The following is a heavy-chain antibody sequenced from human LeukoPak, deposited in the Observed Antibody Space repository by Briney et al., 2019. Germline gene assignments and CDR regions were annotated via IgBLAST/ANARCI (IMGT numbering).Heavy chain of an antibody. CDR3: ARVTSMRWFDP. V-gene: IGHV4-30-2*01. CDR1: GGSISSGGYS. Sequence: PSETLSLTCAVSGGSISSGGYSWSWIRQPPGKGLEWIGYIYHSGSTYYNPSLKSRVTISVDRSKSQFSLKLSSVTAADTAVYYCARVTSMRWFDPWGQGTLVTVSS. CDR2: IYHSGST. D-gene: IGHD1-20*01. J-gene: IGHJ5*02.